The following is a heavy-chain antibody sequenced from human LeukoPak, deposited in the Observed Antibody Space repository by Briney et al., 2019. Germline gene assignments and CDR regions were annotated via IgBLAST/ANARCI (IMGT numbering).Heavy chain of an antibody. CDR1: GGSISSYY. V-gene: IGHV4-39*07. CDR3: ARDLYSSSRASGDY. Sequence: SETLSLTCTVSGGSISSYYWSWIRQPPGKGLEWIGSIYYSGSTYYNPSLKSRVTISVDTSKNQFSLKLSSVTAADTAVYYCARDLYSSSRASGDYWGQGTLVTVSS. CDR2: IYYSGST. D-gene: IGHD6-6*01. J-gene: IGHJ4*02.